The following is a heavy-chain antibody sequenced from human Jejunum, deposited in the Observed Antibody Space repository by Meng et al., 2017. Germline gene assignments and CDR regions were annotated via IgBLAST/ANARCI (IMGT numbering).Heavy chain of an antibody. V-gene: IGHV7-4-1*01. D-gene: IGHD6-19*01. CDR3: ARGNGWRFDY. CDR1: GYTFTSSS. CDR2: ININTGNP. J-gene: IGHJ4*02. Sequence: QVQLVQSGSEVKKPEDSVKVSCQAAGYTFTSSSMNWVRHAPGQGLEWMGWININTGNPTYAQGFTGRFVFSLDTSVSTAYLQIDSLKADDTAVYYCARGNGWRFDYWGQGTLVTVSS.